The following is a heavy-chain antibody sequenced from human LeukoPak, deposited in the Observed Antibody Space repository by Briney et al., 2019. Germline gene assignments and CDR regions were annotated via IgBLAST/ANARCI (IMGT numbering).Heavy chain of an antibody. Sequence: ASVKVSCKASGYTFTGYYMHWVRQAPGQGLEWMGWINPNSGGTNYAQKFQGRVTMTRDTSISTAYMELSRLRSDDTAVYYCARNHYYDNSGCRPNKYYFDYWGQGTLVTVSS. J-gene: IGHJ4*02. CDR1: GYTFTGYY. CDR3: ARNHYYDNSGCRPNKYYFDY. D-gene: IGHD3-22*01. V-gene: IGHV1-2*02. CDR2: INPNSGGT.